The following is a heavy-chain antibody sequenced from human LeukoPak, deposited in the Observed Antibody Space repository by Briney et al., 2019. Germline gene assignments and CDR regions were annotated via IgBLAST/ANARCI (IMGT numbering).Heavy chain of an antibody. D-gene: IGHD4-17*01. CDR3: ARGATTVTPAPFDY. CDR1: GGSISSYY. Sequence: LETLSLTCTVSGGSISSYYWSWIRQPAGKGLEWIGRIYTSGSTNYNPSLKSRVTMSVDTSKNQFSLKLSSVTAADTAVYYCARGATTVTPAPFDYWGQGTLVTVSS. V-gene: IGHV4-4*07. J-gene: IGHJ4*02. CDR2: IYTSGST.